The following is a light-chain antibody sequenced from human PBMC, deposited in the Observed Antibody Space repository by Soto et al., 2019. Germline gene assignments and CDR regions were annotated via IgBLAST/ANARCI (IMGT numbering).Light chain of an antibody. J-gene: IGKJ4*01. CDR3: QQYNSYVLT. V-gene: IGKV1-5*01. Sequence: DIQMTQSPSTLAASVGDRVTITCRASQSISFWLAWYQQKPGKAPKLLIFDASTLERGVPSRFSGSGSGTEFTLTISSLQPDDSATYYCQQYNSYVLTFGGGTKVEI. CDR1: QSISFW. CDR2: DAS.